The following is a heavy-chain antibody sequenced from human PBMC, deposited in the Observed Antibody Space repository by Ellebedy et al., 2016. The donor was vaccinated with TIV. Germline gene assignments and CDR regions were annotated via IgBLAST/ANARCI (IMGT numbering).Heavy chain of an antibody. V-gene: IGHV1-18*01. Sequence: ASVKVSCKSSGYTFIDYGISWVRQPPRQGLDWMGWVSAYSGNTNSADNLQGRVTMTTDTSTDTAYMELRRLRSDDTAVNYCARYPGSGTYDRNGMDVWGQGTTVTVSS. CDR3: ARYPGSGTYDRNGMDV. CDR2: VSAYSGNT. CDR1: GYTFIDYG. D-gene: IGHD3-10*01. J-gene: IGHJ6*02.